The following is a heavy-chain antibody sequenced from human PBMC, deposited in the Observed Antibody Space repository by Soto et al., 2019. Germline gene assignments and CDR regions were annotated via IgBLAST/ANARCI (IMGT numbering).Heavy chain of an antibody. CDR1: GGSISSGGYY. Sequence: TSETLSLTCTVSGGSISSGGYYWSWIRQHPGKGLEWIGYIYYSGSTYYNPSLKSRVTISVDTSKNQFSLKLSSVTAADTAVYYCARRSIAAAYHDYWGQGTLVTVSS. V-gene: IGHV4-31*03. CDR2: IYYSGST. D-gene: IGHD6-13*01. CDR3: ARRSIAAAYHDY. J-gene: IGHJ4*02.